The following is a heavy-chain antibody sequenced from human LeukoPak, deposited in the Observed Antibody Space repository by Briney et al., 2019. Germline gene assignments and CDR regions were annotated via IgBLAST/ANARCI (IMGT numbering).Heavy chain of an antibody. CDR2: INWNGVST. J-gene: IGHJ3*02. CDR1: GFTFSSYA. Sequence: GGSLRLSCAASGFTFSSYAMSWVRQAPGKGLEWVCGINWNGVSTGYADSVKGRFTISRDNARNSLSLQMNSLRAEDTAFYYCARDLYGDYGFDIWGQGTMVAVSS. D-gene: IGHD4-17*01. V-gene: IGHV3-20*04. CDR3: ARDLYGDYGFDI.